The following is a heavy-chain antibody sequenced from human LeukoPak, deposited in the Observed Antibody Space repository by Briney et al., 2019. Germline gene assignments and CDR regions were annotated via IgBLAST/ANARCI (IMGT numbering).Heavy chain of an antibody. Sequence: SVRLSCAASGFIFSSYEMNWVRQAPGKGLEWVSYISSGSPNYYVDSVQGRFTISRDNTQNSLHLQMNSLRAEDTAVYYCARESCSGGSCYLFYYWGQGTLVTVS. CDR2: ISSGSPN. V-gene: IGHV3-48*03. CDR3: ARESCSGGSCYLFYY. D-gene: IGHD2-15*01. J-gene: IGHJ4*02. CDR1: GFIFSSYE.